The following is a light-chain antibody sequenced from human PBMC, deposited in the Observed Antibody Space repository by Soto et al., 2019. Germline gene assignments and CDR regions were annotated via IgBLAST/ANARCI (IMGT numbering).Light chain of an antibody. CDR3: QHRSNWPWT. Sequence: EIVLTQSPGTLSLSPGERVTLSCRASQSLSSGYLAWYQQKFGQAPRLLIYDASRRATGIPERFSGSGSGTDFTLTITGLEPEDSAVYYCQHRSNWPWTFGQGTMVDVK. CDR1: QSLSSGY. CDR2: DAS. J-gene: IGKJ1*01. V-gene: IGKV3D-20*02.